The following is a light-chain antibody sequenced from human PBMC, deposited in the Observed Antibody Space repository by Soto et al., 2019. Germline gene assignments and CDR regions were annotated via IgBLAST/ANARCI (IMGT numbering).Light chain of an antibody. CDR2: GAY. Sequence: EIVMTQSPATLSVSPGERATLSCRASESVTSNLAWYQQKPGQAPRLLIYGAYASATGISARFSGSGSGTAFTLTSSSLQSEDVAIYYCQQYRNWPRTFGEGTKVDIK. CDR1: ESVTSN. CDR3: QQYRNWPRT. J-gene: IGKJ1*01. V-gene: IGKV3-15*01.